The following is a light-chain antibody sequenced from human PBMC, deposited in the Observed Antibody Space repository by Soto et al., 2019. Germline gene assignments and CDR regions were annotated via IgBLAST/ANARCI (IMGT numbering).Light chain of an antibody. CDR1: SSDIGGYNY. V-gene: IGLV2-14*01. Sequence: QSVLTQPASVSGSPGQSITISCTGTSSDIGGYNYVSWYQQHPGKVPKLMIHDVSNRPSGVSNRFSGSKSGNTASLTISGLQAEDEADYYCNSYTSSNTYVFGTGTQVTVL. CDR2: DVS. J-gene: IGLJ1*01. CDR3: NSYTSSNTYV.